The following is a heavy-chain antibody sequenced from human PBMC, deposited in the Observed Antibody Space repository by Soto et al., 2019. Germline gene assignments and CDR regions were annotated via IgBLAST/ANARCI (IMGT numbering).Heavy chain of an antibody. CDR3: ARIQCSGGRCNWGGFFYYYGMDV. J-gene: IGHJ6*02. V-gene: IGHV2-26*01. CDR1: GFSLTNAKMG. D-gene: IGHD2-15*01. Sequence: QVTLKESGPVLVKPTETLTLTCTVSGFSLTNAKMGVSWIRQPPGKALEWLAHIFSNDEKSYSTSLKSRLTIPKDPPKSQVLLTMTNMDAVDTATYYCARIQCSGGRCNWGGFFYYYGMDVWGQGTTVTVSS. CDR2: IFSNDEK.